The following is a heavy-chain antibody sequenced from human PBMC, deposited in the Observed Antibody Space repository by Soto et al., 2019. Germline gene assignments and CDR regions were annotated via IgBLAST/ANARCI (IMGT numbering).Heavy chain of an antibody. V-gene: IGHV3-23*01. CDR1: GFTFSSYA. CDR3: AKVLWEVSSNDLDSFDI. J-gene: IGHJ3*02. D-gene: IGHD1-26*01. Sequence: EVQLLESGGGLVQPGGSLRLSCAASGFTFSSYAMSWVRQAPGTGLEWVSAISGSGGSTYYADSVKGRFTISRDNSKNTLYVQMNSLRAEDTAVYYCAKVLWEVSSNDLDSFDIWGQGTMVTVSS. CDR2: ISGSGGST.